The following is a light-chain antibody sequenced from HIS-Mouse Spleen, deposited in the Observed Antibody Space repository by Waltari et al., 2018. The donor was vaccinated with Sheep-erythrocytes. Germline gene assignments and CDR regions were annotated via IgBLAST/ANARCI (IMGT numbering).Light chain of an antibody. CDR1: SPNTAINY. Sequence: QSVLTQPPSASGTPGQRVTTSCSGSSPNTAINYVYWYQQLPGTAPKLLIYRNNQRPSGVPDRFSGSKSGTSASLAISGLRSEDEADYYCAAWDDSLSGNWVFGGGTKLTVL. CDR3: AAWDDSLSGNWV. J-gene: IGLJ3*02. V-gene: IGLV1-47*01. CDR2: RNN.